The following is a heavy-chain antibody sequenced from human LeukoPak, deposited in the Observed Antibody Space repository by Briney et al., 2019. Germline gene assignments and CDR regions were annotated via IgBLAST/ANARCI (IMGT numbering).Heavy chain of an antibody. Sequence: GGSLRLSCAASGFTFSNYGMHWVRQAPGKGLEWVAFIRYDGSNKNYADSVKGRFTISRENAKNSLYLQMNSLRAADTAVYYCARGWFGETRNAFDIWGQGTTVTVSS. CDR1: GFTFSNYG. J-gene: IGHJ3*02. V-gene: IGHV3-30*02. CDR3: ARGWFGETRNAFDI. CDR2: IRYDGSNK. D-gene: IGHD3-10*01.